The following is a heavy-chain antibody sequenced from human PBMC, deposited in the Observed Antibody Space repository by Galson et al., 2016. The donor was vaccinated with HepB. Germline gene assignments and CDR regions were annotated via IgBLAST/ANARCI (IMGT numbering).Heavy chain of an antibody. V-gene: IGHV1-46*01. Sequence: VKVSCKASGYTFANYYMHWVRQAPGQGLEWMGIIHSSGGSTSYAQKFQGRFTMTRDTSTSTVYMELSSLRSEDSAVYYCARDLRAYWGGDCPADYWGQGILVAVSS. J-gene: IGHJ4*02. CDR2: IHSSGGST. CDR3: ARDLRAYWGGDCPADY. D-gene: IGHD2-21*01. CDR1: GYTFANYY.